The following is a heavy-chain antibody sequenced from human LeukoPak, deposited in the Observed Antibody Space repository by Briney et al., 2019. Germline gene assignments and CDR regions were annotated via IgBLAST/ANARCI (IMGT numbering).Heavy chain of an antibody. D-gene: IGHD3-16*01. V-gene: IGHV4-31*11. CDR2: IYYSGNS. CDR1: GGSISRGDSY. Sequence: PSQTLSLTCGLSGGSISRGDSYWSWIRQHPGEGLEWIGSIYYSGNSYYNPSLKSRATTSIDTSKNHFSLKLSSVTAADTAVYYCGREETFGAVYDWGQGTLVTVSS. CDR3: GREETFGAVYD. J-gene: IGHJ1*01.